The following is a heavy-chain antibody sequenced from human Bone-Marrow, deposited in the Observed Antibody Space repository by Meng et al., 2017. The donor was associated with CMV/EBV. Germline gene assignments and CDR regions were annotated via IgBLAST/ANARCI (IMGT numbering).Heavy chain of an antibody. V-gene: IGHV4-39*01. D-gene: IGHD3-10*01. CDR1: GGSISSSSYY. Sequence: GSLRLSCTVSGGSISSSSYYWGWIRQPPGKGLEWIGSIYYSGSTYYNPSLKSRVTISVDKSKNQFSLKLSSVTAADTAVYYCARLDRWFGERGWGQGTLVTVSS. J-gene: IGHJ4*02. CDR2: IYYSGST. CDR3: ARLDRWFGERG.